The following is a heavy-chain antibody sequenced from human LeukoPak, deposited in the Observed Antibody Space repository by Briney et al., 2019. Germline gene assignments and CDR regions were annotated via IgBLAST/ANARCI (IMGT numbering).Heavy chain of an antibody. J-gene: IGHJ4*02. CDR2: IIPIFGTA. Sequence: SVKVSCKASGGTFSSYAISWVRQAPGQGLEWVGGIIPIFGTANYAQKFQGRVTITTDESTSTAYMELSSLRSEDTAVYYCARDETIAAAGTDWGQGTLVTVSS. CDR1: GGTFSSYA. D-gene: IGHD6-13*01. CDR3: ARDETIAAAGTD. V-gene: IGHV1-69*05.